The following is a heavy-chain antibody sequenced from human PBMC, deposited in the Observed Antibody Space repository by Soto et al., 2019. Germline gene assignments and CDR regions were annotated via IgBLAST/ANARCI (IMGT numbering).Heavy chain of an antibody. CDR1: GYAISSGYH. J-gene: IGHJ5*02. CDR3: ARQDRVVAEGRWFDP. V-gene: IGHV4-38-2*02. D-gene: IGHD2-15*01. CDR2: VHYSGNT. Sequence: PETLSLTCTVSGYAISSGYHWAWIRQRPGKGLEWLGSVHYSGNTYYNASLKSRLTISVDKSKNQFSLNLSSVTAADTAVYYCARQDRVVAEGRWFDPWGQGTLVTVS.